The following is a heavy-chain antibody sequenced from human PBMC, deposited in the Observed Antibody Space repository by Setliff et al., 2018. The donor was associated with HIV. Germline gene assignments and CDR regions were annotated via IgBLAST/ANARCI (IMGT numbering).Heavy chain of an antibody. J-gene: IGHJ3*01. CDR3: ARVNSDAFDV. V-gene: IGHV1-46*01. CDR1: GYIFTNYY. CDR2: INPSGDAT. Sequence: GASVKVSCKASGYIFTNYYMHWVRQAPGQGLEWMGIINPSGDATTYAQKFQGRLTMTRDTSTNTVYMELSSLRSEDTAVYYCARVNSDAFDVWGQGTKVTVSS.